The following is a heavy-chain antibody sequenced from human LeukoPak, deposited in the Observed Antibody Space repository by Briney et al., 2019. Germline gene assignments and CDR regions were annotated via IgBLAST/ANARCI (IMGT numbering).Heavy chain of an antibody. J-gene: IGHJ4*02. CDR1: GFTLSNSW. V-gene: IGHV3-7*03. CDR2: IKRDGSEK. Sequence: PGGSLRLSCAVSGFTLSNSWMHWVRQAPGKGLEWVANIKRDGSEKYYVDSVKGRFTISRDNAKNSLDLQMNSLRVEDTAVYYCARLGPASSGWPESFDYWGQGTLVTVSS. D-gene: IGHD6-19*01. CDR3: ARLGPASSGWPESFDY.